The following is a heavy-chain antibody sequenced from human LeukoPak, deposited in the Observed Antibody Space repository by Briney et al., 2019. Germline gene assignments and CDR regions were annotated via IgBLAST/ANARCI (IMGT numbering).Heavy chain of an antibody. J-gene: IGHJ4*02. CDR2: ISGSGSST. V-gene: IGHV3-23*01. CDR1: GFTFSTYA. D-gene: IGHD2-8*01. Sequence: GGSLRLSCAASGFTFSTYAMSWVRQAPGKGLEWVSAISGSGSSTYYADSVKGRFTISRDNSKNTLYLQMNSLRVEDTAVYYCAKELSETYFDYWGQGTLVTVSP. CDR3: AKELSETYFDY.